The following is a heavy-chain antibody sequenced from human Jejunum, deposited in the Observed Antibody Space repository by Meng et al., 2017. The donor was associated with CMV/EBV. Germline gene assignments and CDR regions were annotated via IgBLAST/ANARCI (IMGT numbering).Heavy chain of an antibody. CDR3: ARWQRDYENSAYYYLNY. Sequence: VDSDWGSWMRQPQAKGLEWIGKIYYSESKYYKPCDESGVKISVDTSKNQFSLKLSSVTTADTAVYYCARWQRDYENSAYYYLNYWGQGTLVTVSS. CDR1: VDSDW. CDR2: IYYSESK. V-gene: IGHV4-59*02. J-gene: IGHJ4*02. D-gene: IGHD3-22*01.